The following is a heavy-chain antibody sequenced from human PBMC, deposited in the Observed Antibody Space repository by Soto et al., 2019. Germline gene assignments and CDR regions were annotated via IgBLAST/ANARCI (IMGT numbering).Heavy chain of an antibody. V-gene: IGHV1-18*01. CDR3: ARSRPDYGDYSEECYFNY. CDR1: GYTFTSYG. J-gene: IGHJ4*02. CDR2: ISAYNGNT. Sequence: ASVKVSCKASGYTFTSYGISWVRQAPGQGLEWMGWISAYNGNTNYAQKLQGRVTRTPAPPTSTAYMELGSPRSANTAVYSCARSRPDYGDYSEECYFNYGGQGTLVTVSP. D-gene: IGHD4-17*01.